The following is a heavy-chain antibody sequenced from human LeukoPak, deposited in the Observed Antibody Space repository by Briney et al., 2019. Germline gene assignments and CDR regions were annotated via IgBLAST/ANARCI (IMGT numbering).Heavy chain of an antibody. J-gene: IGHJ4*02. CDR2: INPSGGST. Sequence: ASVKVSCKASGYTFTSYYIHWVRQAPGQGLEWMGIINPSGGSTSYAQKFKGRVTMTRDTSTSIVYMELSSLRSEDTAVYYCAREGTAVTGSFDNWGQGTLVTVPS. D-gene: IGHD6-19*01. CDR3: AREGTAVTGSFDN. V-gene: IGHV1-46*01. CDR1: GYTFTSYY.